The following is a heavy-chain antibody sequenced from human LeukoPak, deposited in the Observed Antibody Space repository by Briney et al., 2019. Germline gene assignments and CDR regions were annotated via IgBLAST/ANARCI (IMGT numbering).Heavy chain of an antibody. CDR3: ASCYYGSGSYYRAGWFDP. J-gene: IGHJ5*02. Sequence: ASVKVSCKASGYTFTGYYMHWVRQAPGQGLEWMGWINPNSGGTNYAQKFQGRVTMTRDTSISTAYMELSRLRSDDTAVYYCASCYYGSGSYYRAGWFDPWGQGTLVTVSS. D-gene: IGHD3-10*01. V-gene: IGHV1-2*02. CDR2: INPNSGGT. CDR1: GYTFTGYY.